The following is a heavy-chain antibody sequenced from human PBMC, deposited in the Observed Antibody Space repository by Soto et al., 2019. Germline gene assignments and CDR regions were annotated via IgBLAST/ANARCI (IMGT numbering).Heavy chain of an antibody. D-gene: IGHD2-2*01. CDR2: IIPISGTA. V-gene: IGHV1-69*01. J-gene: IGHJ6*04. CDR1: GGTFSSYA. CDR3: ATSEGSSTSLEIYYYYYYGIDV. Sequence: QVQLVQSGAEVKKPGSSVKVSCKASGGTFSSYAISWVRQAPGQGLEWMGGIIPISGTANYAKKFQGRDTITAEESTSTAYMELSSLRSEDTAVYYCATSEGSSTSLEIYYYYYYGIDVGGEGTTVTVSS.